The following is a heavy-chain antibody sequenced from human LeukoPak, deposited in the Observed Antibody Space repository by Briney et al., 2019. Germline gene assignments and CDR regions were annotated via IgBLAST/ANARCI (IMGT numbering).Heavy chain of an antibody. CDR1: GFTFSSYD. CDR3: ARGLDLGYFQH. J-gene: IGHJ1*01. Sequence: GGSLRLSCVVSGFTFSSYDMHWVRQAPGKGLEWVAVIWYDGSNNYYADSVKGRFTISRDNSKNTLYLQMNSLRAEDTAVYYCARGLDLGYFQHWGQGTLVTVSS. V-gene: IGHV3-33*01. CDR2: IWYDGSNN. D-gene: IGHD4-11*01.